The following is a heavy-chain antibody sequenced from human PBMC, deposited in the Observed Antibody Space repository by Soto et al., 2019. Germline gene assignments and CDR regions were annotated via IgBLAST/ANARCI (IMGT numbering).Heavy chain of an antibody. V-gene: IGHV1-18*01. J-gene: IGHJ4*02. CDR3: ARDQTFPDY. CDR1: GYTFSTYG. Sequence: ASVKVSCKASGYTFSTYGITWVRQAPGQGLEWMGWTSANNDNTNYAQKFRGRVTMTTDTSTSTAYLELRSLRSDDTAVYYCARDQTFPDYWGQGTLVTVSS. D-gene: IGHD3-3*02. CDR2: TSANNDNT.